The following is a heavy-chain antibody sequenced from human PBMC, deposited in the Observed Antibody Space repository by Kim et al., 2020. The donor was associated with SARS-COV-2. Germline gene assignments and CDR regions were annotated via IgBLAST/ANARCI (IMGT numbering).Heavy chain of an antibody. Sequence: SVKVSCKASGGTFSSYAISWVRQAPGQGLEWMGGIIPIFGTANYAQKFQGRVTITADESTSTAYMELSSLRSEDTAVYYCARGGAVRGVITLKRTRPYYYYGMDVWGQGTTVTVSS. D-gene: IGHD3-10*01. V-gene: IGHV1-69*13. CDR2: IIPIFGTA. CDR3: ARGGAVRGVITLKRTRPYYYYGMDV. J-gene: IGHJ6*02. CDR1: GGTFSSYA.